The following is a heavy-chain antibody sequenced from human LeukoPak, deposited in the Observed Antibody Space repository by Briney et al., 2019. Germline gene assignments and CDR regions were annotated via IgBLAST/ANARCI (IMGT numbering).Heavy chain of an antibody. CDR1: GGSFSGYY. V-gene: IGHV4-34*01. CDR2: INHSGST. J-gene: IGHJ3*02. CDR3: ANLIVVPENAFDI. D-gene: IGHD2-2*01. Sequence: SETLSLTCAVYGGSFSGYYWSWIRQPPGKGLEWIGEINHSGSTYYNPSLKSRVTISVDTSKNQFSLKLSSVTAADTAVYYCANLIVVPENAFDIWGQGTMVTVSS.